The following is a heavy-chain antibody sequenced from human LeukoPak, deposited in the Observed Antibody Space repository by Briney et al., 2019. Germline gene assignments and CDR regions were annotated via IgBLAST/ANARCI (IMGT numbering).Heavy chain of an antibody. J-gene: IGHJ3*02. V-gene: IGHV4-39*01. D-gene: IGHD1-26*01. Sequence: SETLSLTCTVSGGSISSSNYYWGWFRQPPGKGLEWIGSIYYSGSTYYNPSLKSRVTISVDTSKNQFSLKLNSVTAADTAVYYCARPESGTYVARAFDIWGQGTMVNVSS. CDR3: ARPESGTYVARAFDI. CDR1: GGSISSSNYY. CDR2: IYYSGST.